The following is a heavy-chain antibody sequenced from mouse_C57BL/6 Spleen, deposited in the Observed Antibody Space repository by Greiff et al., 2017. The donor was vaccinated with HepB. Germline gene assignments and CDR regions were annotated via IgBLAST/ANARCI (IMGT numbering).Heavy chain of an antibody. CDR3: ARPTGTGYAMDY. J-gene: IGHJ4*01. CDR2: ISSGSSTI. V-gene: IGHV5-17*01. D-gene: IGHD4-1*02. Sequence: EVHLVESGGGLVKPGGSLKLSCAASGFTFSDYGMHWVRQAPEKGLEWVAYISSGSSTIYYADTVKGRFTISRDNAKNTLFLQMTSLRSEDTAMYYCARPTGTGYAMDYWGQGTSVTVSS. CDR1: GFTFSDYG.